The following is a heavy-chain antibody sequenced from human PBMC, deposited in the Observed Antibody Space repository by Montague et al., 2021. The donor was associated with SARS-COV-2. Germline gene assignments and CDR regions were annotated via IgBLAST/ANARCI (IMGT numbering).Heavy chain of an antibody. CDR3: ARGFDY. V-gene: IGHV4-59*01. J-gene: IGHJ4*02. Sequence: SETLSLTCTVSGGSFISYYCSWIRQPPGRGLFLIGYIYYSGSTNYNPACKSRVTISVDTSKNQFSLKLSSVTAADTAVYYCARGFDYWGQGTLVTVSS. CDR2: IYYSGST. CDR1: GGSFISYY.